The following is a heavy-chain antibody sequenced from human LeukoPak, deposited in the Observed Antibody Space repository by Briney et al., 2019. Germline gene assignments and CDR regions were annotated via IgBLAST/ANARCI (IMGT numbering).Heavy chain of an antibody. Sequence: GGSLRLSCAASGFSFNTYAMSWVRQAPGKGLEWVSASNTGGSTYYADSVKGRFTISRDKSKNTLSLRMNSLRAEDTAVYYCAQQVGYCSSGSCYFTYWGQGTLVTVSS. J-gene: IGHJ1*01. CDR2: SNTGGST. V-gene: IGHV3-23*01. CDR1: GFSFNTYA. CDR3: AQQVGYCSSGSCYFTY. D-gene: IGHD2-15*01.